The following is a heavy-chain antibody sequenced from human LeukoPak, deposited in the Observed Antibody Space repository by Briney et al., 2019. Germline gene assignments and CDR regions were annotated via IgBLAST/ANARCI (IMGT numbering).Heavy chain of an antibody. Sequence: SETLSLTCAVYGGSFSGYYWSWIRQTPGKGLEWIGEIDHSGSTNYNPSLKSRVTISVDTSRDQFSLKLTSVTAADTAVYYCARGAIDYGDYSYFAPWGQGTPVTVSS. CDR1: GGSFSGYY. D-gene: IGHD4-17*01. V-gene: IGHV4-34*01. J-gene: IGHJ5*02. CDR3: ARGAIDYGDYSYFAP. CDR2: IDHSGST.